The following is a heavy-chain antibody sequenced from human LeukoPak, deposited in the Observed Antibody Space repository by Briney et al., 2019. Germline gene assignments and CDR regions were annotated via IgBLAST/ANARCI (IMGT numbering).Heavy chain of an antibody. J-gene: IGHJ3*02. CDR3: ARDSPIAVGTDDAFDI. Sequence: GGSLRLSCAASGLTFSSYSMNWVRQAPGKGLEWVSYISSSSSTIYYADSVKGRFTISRDNAKNSLYLQMNSLRAEDTAVYYCARDSPIAVGTDDAFDIWGQGTMVTVSS. CDR1: GLTFSSYS. D-gene: IGHD6-19*01. CDR2: ISSSSSTI. V-gene: IGHV3-48*01.